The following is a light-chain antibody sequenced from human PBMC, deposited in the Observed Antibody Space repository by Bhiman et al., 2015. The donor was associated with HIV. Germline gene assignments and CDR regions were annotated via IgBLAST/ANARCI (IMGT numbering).Light chain of an antibody. CDR2: DVS. Sequence: QSALTQPASVSGSPGQSITISCTGSSSDVGGYNYVSWYQQHPGKAPKLMIYDVSNRPSGVPNRFSGSKSGNTASLTISGLQAEDEADYYCAAWDDSLNGRVFGTGTKVTVL. CDR3: AAWDDSLNGRV. V-gene: IGLV2-14*03. J-gene: IGLJ1*01. CDR1: SSDVGGYNY.